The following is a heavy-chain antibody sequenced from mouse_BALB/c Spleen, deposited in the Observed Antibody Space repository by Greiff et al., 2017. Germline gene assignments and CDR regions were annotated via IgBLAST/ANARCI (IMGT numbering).Heavy chain of an antibody. D-gene: IGHD2-3*01. Sequence: QVHVKQSGAELMKPGASVKISCKATGYTFSSYWIEWVKQRPGHGLEWIGEILPGSGSTNYNEKFKGKATFTADTSSNTAYMQLSSLTSEDSAVYYCARKGYDPYYAMDYWGQGTSVTVSS. CDR2: ILPGSGST. CDR3: ARKGYDPYYAMDY. J-gene: IGHJ4*01. CDR1: GYTFSSYW. V-gene: IGHV1-9*01.